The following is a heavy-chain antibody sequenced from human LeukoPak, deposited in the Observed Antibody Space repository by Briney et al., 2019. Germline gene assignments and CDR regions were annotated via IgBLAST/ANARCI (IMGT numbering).Heavy chain of an antibody. CDR1: GGSISSYY. V-gene: IGHV4-59*01. J-gene: IGHJ4*02. Sequence: SETLSLTCTVSGGSISSYYWSWIRQPPGKGLEWTGYIYYRGSTNYNPSLKSRVTISVDTSKNQFSLKLSSVTAADTAVYYCARGKVQGVIFDYWGQGTLVTVSS. CDR2: IYYRGST. CDR3: ARGKVQGVIFDY. D-gene: IGHD3-10*01.